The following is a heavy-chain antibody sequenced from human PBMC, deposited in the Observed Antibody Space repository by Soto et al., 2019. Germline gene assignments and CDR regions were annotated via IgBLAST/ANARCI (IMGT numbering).Heavy chain of an antibody. CDR1: GGTFSSYA. J-gene: IGHJ4*02. Sequence: QVQLVQSGAEVKKPGSSVKVSCKASGGTFSSYAISWVRQAPGQGLEWMGGIIPIFGTANYAQKFQGRVTITADESTSTAYMELSSLRSEDTAVYYCARVPIGYCSSTSCYARFDYWGQGSLVTVSS. D-gene: IGHD2-2*03. V-gene: IGHV1-69*01. CDR2: IIPIFGTA. CDR3: ARVPIGYCSSTSCYARFDY.